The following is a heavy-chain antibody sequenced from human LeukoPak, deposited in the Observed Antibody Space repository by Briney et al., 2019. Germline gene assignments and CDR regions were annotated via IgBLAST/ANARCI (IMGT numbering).Heavy chain of an antibody. D-gene: IGHD2-2*02. CDR2: IYGSNNNT. V-gene: IGHV3-23*05. CDR1: GFTFNSFA. J-gene: IGHJ4*02. CDR3: AKGISGSCYTGLGF. Sequence: GGSLRLSCAASGFTFNSFAMGWVRLAPGKGLQWISCIYGSNNNTYYTDSVTGRFTISRDNSKTTLFLQMNSLRAEDTAVYYCAKGISGSCYTGLGFWGQGTLVTVSS.